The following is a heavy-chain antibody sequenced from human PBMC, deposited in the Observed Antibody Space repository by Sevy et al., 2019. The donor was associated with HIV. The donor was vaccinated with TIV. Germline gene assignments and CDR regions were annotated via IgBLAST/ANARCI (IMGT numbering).Heavy chain of an antibody. J-gene: IGHJ6*02. CDR1: GGSINSNNYY. D-gene: IGHD6-19*01. Sequence: SETLSLTCTVSGGSINSNNYYWIWIRQHPGKGLEWIGYIYYSGNTYYNPSLKSRLTISIDKSKNQFSLRLSSVTAADTAFYYCARDHGYSNGWFPYYYYHGMDVWGQGTTVTVSS. V-gene: IGHV4-31*03. CDR3: ARDHGYSNGWFPYYYYHGMDV. CDR2: IYYSGNT.